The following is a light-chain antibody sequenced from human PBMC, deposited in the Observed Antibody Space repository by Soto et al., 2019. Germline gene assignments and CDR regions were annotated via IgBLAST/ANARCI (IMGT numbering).Light chain of an antibody. CDR2: DVS. J-gene: IGLJ3*02. CDR1: SSDVGGYNY. V-gene: IGLV2-14*01. CDR3: SSYTRSSTPWV. Sequence: QSALTQPASVSGSPGQSITISCTGTSSDVGGYNYVSWYQQYPAKAPKLLIYDVSSRPSGVSNRFSGSKSGNTASLTISGLQAEDEADYYSSSYTRSSTPWVFGGGTKLTVL.